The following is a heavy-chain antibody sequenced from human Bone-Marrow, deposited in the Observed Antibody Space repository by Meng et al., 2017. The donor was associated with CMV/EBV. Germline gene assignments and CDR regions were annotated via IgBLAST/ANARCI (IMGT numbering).Heavy chain of an antibody. CDR3: ARTTVTTHSSDY. Sequence: CTVSGGSDSSGSYYWSWIRQPPGKGLEWIGYIYYSGSTNYNPSLKSRVTISVDTSKNQFSLKLSSVTAADTAVYYCARTTVTTHSSDYWGQGTPVTVSS. CDR1: GGSDSSGSYY. CDR2: IYYSGST. D-gene: IGHD4-17*01. V-gene: IGHV4-61*01. J-gene: IGHJ4*02.